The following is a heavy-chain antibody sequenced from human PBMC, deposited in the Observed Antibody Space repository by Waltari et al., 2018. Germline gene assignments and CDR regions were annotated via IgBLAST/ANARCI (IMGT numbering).Heavy chain of an antibody. CDR3: LRDSSGSHFDY. V-gene: IGHV1-2*06. CDR1: GYTFTGYA. Sequence: LVPSGAEVKKPGASVKVSCKASGYTFTGYAILWVRQAPGQGLEWMGRTNPKNGDTHYAQNFQGRVALTTDTSTNTAFMELQRLRSDDTAVYYCLRDSSGSHFDYWGQGTLVTVSS. D-gene: IGHD3-22*01. CDR2: TNPKNGDT. J-gene: IGHJ4*02.